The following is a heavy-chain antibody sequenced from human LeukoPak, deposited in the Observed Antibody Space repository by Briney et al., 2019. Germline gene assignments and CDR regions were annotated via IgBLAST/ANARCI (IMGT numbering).Heavy chain of an antibody. Sequence: GGSLRLSCAVSGFTFSDYYMSWIRQAPGKGLEWVSYISSSGSTIYCADSVKGRFTISRDYAKNSLYLQMNTLRAEDTSVYYCARVTSGGHYYWGQGTLVTVSS. CDR1: GFTFSDYY. CDR3: ARVTSGGHYY. J-gene: IGHJ4*02. D-gene: IGHD2-15*01. V-gene: IGHV3-11*04. CDR2: ISSSGSTI.